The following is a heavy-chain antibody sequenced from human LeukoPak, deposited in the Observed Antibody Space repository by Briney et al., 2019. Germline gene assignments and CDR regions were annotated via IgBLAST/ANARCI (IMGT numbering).Heavy chain of an antibody. J-gene: IGHJ2*01. D-gene: IGHD4-23*01. V-gene: IGHV4-34*01. Sequence: SETLSLTCAVYGGSLSGYYWSWIRQPPGKGLEWIGEIDHSGSTNYNPSLKSRVTISVDTSKNQISLKLSSVTAADTAVYYCARGQDYGGNSDYWYFDLWGRGTLVTVSS. CDR1: GGSLSGYY. CDR2: IDHSGST. CDR3: ARGQDYGGNSDYWYFDL.